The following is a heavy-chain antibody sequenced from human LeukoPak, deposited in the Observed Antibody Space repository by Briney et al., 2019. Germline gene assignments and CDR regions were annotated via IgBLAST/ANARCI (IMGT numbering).Heavy chain of an antibody. Sequence: PSETLSLTCAVYGGSFSGYYWGWIRQPPGKGLEWIGSIYYSGSTYYNPSLKSRVTISVDTSKNQFSLKLSSVTAADTAVYYCARHRGVYSSGWYSDFDYWGQGTLVTVSS. CDR1: GGSFSGYY. J-gene: IGHJ4*02. V-gene: IGHV4-39*01. D-gene: IGHD6-19*01. CDR3: ARHRGVYSSGWYSDFDY. CDR2: IYYSGST.